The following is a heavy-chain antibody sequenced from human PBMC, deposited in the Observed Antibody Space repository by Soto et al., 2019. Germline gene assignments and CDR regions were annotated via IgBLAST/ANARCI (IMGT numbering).Heavy chain of an antibody. CDR2: IIPIFGTT. CDR1: GDIFSGYA. Sequence: QVQLVQSGAEVKKPGSSVKVSCKTSGDIFSGYAISWVRQAPGQGLEWMGGIIPIFGTTNYAQRFHGRVTITAEKSTSTVYMEVYSLKSEDTAVYYCARDLGSGYDPGDYWGQGTLVTVSS. D-gene: IGHD5-12*01. CDR3: ARDLGSGYDPGDY. V-gene: IGHV1-69*14. J-gene: IGHJ4*02.